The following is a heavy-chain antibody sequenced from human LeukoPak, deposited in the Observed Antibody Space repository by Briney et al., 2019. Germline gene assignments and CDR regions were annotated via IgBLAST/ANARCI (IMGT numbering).Heavy chain of an antibody. V-gene: IGHV1-18*01. CDR3: ARVDYGDYKNWFDP. CDR2: ISAYNGNT. CDR1: GYTFTSYG. Sequence: ASVKVSCKASGYTFTSYGFSWVRQAPGQGLEWMGWISAYNGNTNYAQKLQGRVTMTTDTSTSTAYMELRSLRSDDTAVYYCARVDYGDYKNWFDPWGQGTLVTVSS. J-gene: IGHJ5*02. D-gene: IGHD4-17*01.